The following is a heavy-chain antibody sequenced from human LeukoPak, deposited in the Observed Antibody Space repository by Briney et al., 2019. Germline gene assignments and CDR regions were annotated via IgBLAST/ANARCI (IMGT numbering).Heavy chain of an antibody. D-gene: IGHD6-19*01. V-gene: IGHV1-8*01. J-gene: IGHJ6*02. CDR3: ARAHSSGWYSVFYYYYGMDV. CDR2: MNPNSGNT. CDR1: GYTFTSSD. Sequence: ASVKVSCKASGYTFTSSDINWVRQATGQGLEWMGWMNPNSGNTGYAQKFQGRVTMTRNTSISTAYMELSSLRSEDSAVYYCARAHSSGWYSVFYYYYGMDVWGQGTTVTVSS.